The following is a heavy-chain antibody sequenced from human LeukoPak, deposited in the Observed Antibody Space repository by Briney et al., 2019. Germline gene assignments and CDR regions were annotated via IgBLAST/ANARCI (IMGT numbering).Heavy chain of an antibody. CDR3: ARNYYDSSGYYFDY. J-gene: IGHJ4*02. CDR1: GFTFSSYA. V-gene: IGHV3-30-3*01. CDR2: ISYDGSNK. Sequence: GRSLRHSCEDSGFTFSSYAMHMVRQAPGKGLEWVAVISYDGSNKYYADSVKGRFTISRDNSKNTLYLQMNSLRAEDTAVYYCARNYYDSSGYYFDYWGQGTLVTVSS. D-gene: IGHD3-22*01.